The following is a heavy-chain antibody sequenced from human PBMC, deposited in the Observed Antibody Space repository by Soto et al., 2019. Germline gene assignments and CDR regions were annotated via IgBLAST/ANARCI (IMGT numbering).Heavy chain of an antibody. D-gene: IGHD3-10*01. CDR2: ISYDGTNK. J-gene: IGHJ4*02. CDR1: GFSFSSHA. CDR3: ARGGGYGVYRPLDY. Sequence: QVQLVESGGGVVQPGRSLRLSCAASGFSFSSHAMHWVRQAPDTGLEWVALISYDGTNKDYADSVKGRFTTFRDDFKDTLFLQMNTMRPDDSAIYYCARGGGYGVYRPLDYWGQGTQVTVSS. V-gene: IGHV3-30-3*01.